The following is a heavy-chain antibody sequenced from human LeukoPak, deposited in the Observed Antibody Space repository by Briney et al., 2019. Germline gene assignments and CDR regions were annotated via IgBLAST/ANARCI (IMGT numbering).Heavy chain of an antibody. J-gene: IGHJ6*02. Sequence: GRSLTLSCAASGFTVSDSWMSWVRHAPGKGLEWVGNMNQYGSAKAYVDSVKGRFTISRDNARNFLYLQMSSLRPEDTPVYYCATYSHWVAGDVWGQGTTVTVS. V-gene: IGHV3-7*01. CDR1: GFTVSDSW. CDR3: ATYSHWVAGDV. D-gene: IGHD2-21*01. CDR2: MNQYGSAK.